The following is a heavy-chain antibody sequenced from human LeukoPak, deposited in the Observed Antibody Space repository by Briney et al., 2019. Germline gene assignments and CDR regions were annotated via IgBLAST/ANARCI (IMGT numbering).Heavy chain of an antibody. Sequence: PGGSLRLTCAASGFTFSSYAMSWVRQAPGKGLEWVSAISGSGGSTYYADSVKGRFTISRDNSKNTLYLQMNSLRAEDTAVYYCAKVRAIVVVTAAFDIWGQGTMVTVSS. D-gene: IGHD2-21*02. CDR2: ISGSGGST. CDR1: GFTFSSYA. V-gene: IGHV3-23*01. J-gene: IGHJ3*02. CDR3: AKVRAIVVVTAAFDI.